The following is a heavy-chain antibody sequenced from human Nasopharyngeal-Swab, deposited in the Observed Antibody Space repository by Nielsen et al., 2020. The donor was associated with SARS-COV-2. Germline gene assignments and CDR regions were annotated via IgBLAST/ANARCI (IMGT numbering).Heavy chain of an antibody. D-gene: IGHD3-10*01. V-gene: IGHV3-33*01. CDR1: GFTFSSYG. CDR3: ARGVSGSSLGDDAFDI. Sequence: GESLKLSCAASGFTFSSYGLHWVRQAPGKGLEWVAVLWYDGSNNYYADSVKGRFTISRDNSKNTLYLQMNSLRAEDTAVYYCARGVSGSSLGDDAFDIWGQGTMVTVSS. J-gene: IGHJ3*02. CDR2: LWYDGSNN.